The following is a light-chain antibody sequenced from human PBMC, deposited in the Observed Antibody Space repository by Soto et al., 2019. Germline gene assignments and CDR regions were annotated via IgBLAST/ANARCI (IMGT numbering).Light chain of an antibody. Sequence: DIECTYSPVSVSLAQRDRATLSCMASQSVGGNVAWYQQIPGQPPKLLIFGASSRATGIADKFSGSGSGTDFTLTISRLEPEDFALYYCQHSGAAPITFCQGRLLEVK. CDR3: QHSGAAPIT. CDR1: QSVGGN. V-gene: IGKV3-20*01. CDR2: GAS. J-gene: IGKJ5*01.